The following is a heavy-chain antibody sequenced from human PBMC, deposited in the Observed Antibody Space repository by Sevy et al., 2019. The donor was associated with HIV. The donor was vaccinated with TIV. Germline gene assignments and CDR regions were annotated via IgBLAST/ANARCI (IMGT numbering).Heavy chain of an antibody. V-gene: IGHV3-33*08. J-gene: IGHJ4*02. CDR1: GFTFSSYV. CDR2: IWYGGTIT. CDR3: ARGGGYSGGDCYSIDY. D-gene: IGHD2-21*02. Sequence: GGSLRLSCAASGFTFSSYVMHWVRQAPGKGLEWVALIWYGGTITYYADSVKGRFTISRDSSKDTLFLQMNSLTPEDTAVYYCARGGGYSGGDCYSIDYWGQGALVTVSS.